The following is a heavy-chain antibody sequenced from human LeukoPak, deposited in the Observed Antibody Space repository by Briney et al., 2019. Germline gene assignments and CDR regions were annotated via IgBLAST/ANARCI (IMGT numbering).Heavy chain of an antibody. CDR3: ARTKPWPNNDVFDM. Sequence: GGSLRLSCAASGFTFSRYDMHWVRQITGKGLEWLSNSGTVGYTYYPDSVKGRFTTSRENAKNSVYLQMDSLRVGDTAVYYCARTKPWPNNDVFDMWGQGTLVIVSS. D-gene: IGHD6-19*01. CDR1: GFTFSRYD. V-gene: IGHV3-13*01. CDR2: SGTVGYT. J-gene: IGHJ3*02.